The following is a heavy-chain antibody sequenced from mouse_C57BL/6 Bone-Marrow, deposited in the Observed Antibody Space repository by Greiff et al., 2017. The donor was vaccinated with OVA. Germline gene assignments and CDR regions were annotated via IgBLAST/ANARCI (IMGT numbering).Heavy chain of an antibody. Sequence: DVMLVESGGGLVQPKGSLKLSCAASGFSFNTYAMNWVRQAPGKGLEWVARIRSKSNNYATYYADSVKDRFTISRDDSESMLYLQMNNLKTEDTAMYYCVRHRGYDRAWFAYWGQGTLVTVSA. CDR3: VRHRGYDRAWFAY. D-gene: IGHD2-2*01. J-gene: IGHJ3*01. V-gene: IGHV10-1*01. CDR2: IRSKSNNYAT. CDR1: GFSFNTYA.